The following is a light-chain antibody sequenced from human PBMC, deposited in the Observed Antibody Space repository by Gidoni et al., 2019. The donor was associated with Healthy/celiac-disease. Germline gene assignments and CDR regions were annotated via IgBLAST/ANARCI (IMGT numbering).Light chain of an antibody. CDR2: GAA. Sequence: IVLTVSPGSLSLSPGDRATLYCRASQSVGSSYLAWYQQQPGQAPRLRIYGAASRATGIPDRFSGSGSGTDFTLTISRLEHEDFAVYYCQKYGSWTFGQGNKVEIK. CDR3: QKYGSWT. V-gene: IGKV3-20*01. J-gene: IGKJ1*01. CDR1: QSVGSSY.